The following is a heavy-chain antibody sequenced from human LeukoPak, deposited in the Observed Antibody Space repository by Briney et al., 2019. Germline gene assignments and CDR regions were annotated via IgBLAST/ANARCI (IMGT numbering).Heavy chain of an antibody. Sequence: SQTLSLTCTVSGGSISTDNYYWSWIRQPPGEGLEWIGFIYYSGTTYYNPSLNSRVTMSVDTSKNQFSLKLTSVTAADTAVYYCARVRYYYGSGSPHNLDVWGQGTTVTVSS. CDR2: IYYSGTT. D-gene: IGHD3-10*01. CDR1: GGSISTDNYY. V-gene: IGHV4-30-4*01. CDR3: ARVRYYYGSGSPHNLDV. J-gene: IGHJ6*02.